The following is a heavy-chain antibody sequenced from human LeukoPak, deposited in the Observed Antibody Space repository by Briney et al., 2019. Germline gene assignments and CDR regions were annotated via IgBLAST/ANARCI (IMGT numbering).Heavy chain of an antibody. CDR3: ARDRVGSGWPRPYYFEF. Sequence: GASVKVSRRPSGYTFTGYYLHWVRQAPGQVFEWMGWINPNTGATMYAQKFEGRVTLSRDASIDTAYMELTGLRPDDTAVYFCARDRVGSGWPRPYYFEFWGQGTQATVSS. V-gene: IGHV1-2*02. J-gene: IGHJ4*02. CDR2: INPNTGAT. D-gene: IGHD6-19*01. CDR1: GYTFTGYY.